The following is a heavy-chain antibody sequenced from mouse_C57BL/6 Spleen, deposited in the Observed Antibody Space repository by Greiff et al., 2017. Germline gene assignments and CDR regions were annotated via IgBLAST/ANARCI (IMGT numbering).Heavy chain of an antibody. V-gene: IGHV1-64*01. Sequence: QVQLQQSGAELVKPGASVKLSCKASGYTFTSYWMHWVKQRPGQGLEWIGMIHPNSGSTNYNEKSKSKATLTVDKSSSTAYMQLSSLTSEDSAVYYCARTGGSSNFDYWGQGTTLTVSS. CDR3: ARTGGSSNFDY. CDR1: GYTFTSYW. D-gene: IGHD1-1*01. J-gene: IGHJ2*01. CDR2: IHPNSGST.